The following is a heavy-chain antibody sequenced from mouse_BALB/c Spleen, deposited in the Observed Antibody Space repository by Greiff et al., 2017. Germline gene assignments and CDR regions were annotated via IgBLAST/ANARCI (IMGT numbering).Heavy chain of an antibody. Sequence: EVQGVESGGGLVQPGGSMKLSCVASGFTFSNYWMNWVRQSPEKGLEWVAEIRLKSNNYATHYAESVKGRFTISRDDSKSSVYLQMNNLRAEDTGIYYCTRNYRYDGFAYWGQGTLVTVSA. CDR3: TRNYRYDGFAY. J-gene: IGHJ3*01. D-gene: IGHD2-14*01. CDR1: GFTFSNYW. CDR2: IRLKSNNYAT. V-gene: IGHV6-6*02.